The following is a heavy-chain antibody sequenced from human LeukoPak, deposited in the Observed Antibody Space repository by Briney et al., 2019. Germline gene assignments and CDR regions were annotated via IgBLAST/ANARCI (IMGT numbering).Heavy chain of an antibody. D-gene: IGHD5-18*01. J-gene: IGHJ4*02. Sequence: PGRSLRLSCAASGFTFSSYGMHWVRQAPGKGLEWVAVISYDGSNKYYADSVKGRFTISRDNSKNTLYLQMNSLRAEDTAVYYCAKGSTAMVNREYFDYWGQGTLVTVSS. V-gene: IGHV3-30*18. CDR3: AKGSTAMVNREYFDY. CDR1: GFTFSSYG. CDR2: ISYDGSNK.